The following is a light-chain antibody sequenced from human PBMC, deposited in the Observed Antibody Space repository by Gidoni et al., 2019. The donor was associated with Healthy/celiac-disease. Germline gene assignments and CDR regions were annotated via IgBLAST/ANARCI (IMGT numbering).Light chain of an antibody. CDR1: QSVSSSY. CDR3: QQYGSSPRT. CDR2: GAS. Sequence: EIVLTQSPGTLSLSPGERATLSCRASQSVSSSYLAWYLQKPGQAPRLLIYGASSRATGIPDRFSGSGSGTDFTLTISRLEPEDFAVYYCQQYGSSPRTFGQXTKVEIK. V-gene: IGKV3-20*01. J-gene: IGKJ1*01.